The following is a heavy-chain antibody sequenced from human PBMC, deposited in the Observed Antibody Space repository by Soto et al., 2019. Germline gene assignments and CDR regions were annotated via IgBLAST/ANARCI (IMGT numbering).Heavy chain of an antibody. J-gene: IGHJ3*01. CDR1: GFRFESHA. V-gene: IGHV3-23*01. CDR3: ARDSGTYRFDAFDV. CDR2: ITASGGLT. D-gene: IGHD1-26*01. Sequence: DVQLLESGGGLVQPGGSLRLSCLVSGFRFESHAMNWVRQAPGRGLEWVSRITASGGLTDYADSVKGRFTVSRDNSKITQYLQINSLRVDDTAISYCARDSGTYRFDAFDVWGQGTMVTVSS.